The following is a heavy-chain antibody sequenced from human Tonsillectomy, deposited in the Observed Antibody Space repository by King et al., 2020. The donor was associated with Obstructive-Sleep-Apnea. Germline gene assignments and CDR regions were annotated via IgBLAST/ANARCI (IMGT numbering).Heavy chain of an antibody. CDR3: ARNSRTSYFDTSGHRLDY. CDR1: GFTFSIYW. CDR2: IKQDGGEK. Sequence: VQLVDSGGGLVQPGGSLRLSCAASGFTFSIYWMSWVRQAPGKGLEWVATIKQDGGEKYYVDSVKGRFTISRDDAKNSLYLQMNSLRAEDTAIYYCARNSRTSYFDTSGHRLDYWGQGTLVTVSS. J-gene: IGHJ4*02. V-gene: IGHV3-7*03. D-gene: IGHD3-22*01.